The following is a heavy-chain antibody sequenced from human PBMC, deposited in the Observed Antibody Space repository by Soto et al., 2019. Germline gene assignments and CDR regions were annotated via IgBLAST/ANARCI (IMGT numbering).Heavy chain of an antibody. V-gene: IGHV4-39*01. CDR2: IYYSGST. D-gene: IGHD3-16*01. CDR1: GGSISSRSYY. J-gene: IGHJ4*02. Sequence: SETLSLTCTVSGGSISSRSYYWGWIRQPPGKGLEWIGSIYYSGSTYYNPSLKSRVTISVDTSKNQFSLKLSSVTAADTAVYYCARQWGDYVCDYWGQGTLVTVSS. CDR3: ARQWGDYVCDY.